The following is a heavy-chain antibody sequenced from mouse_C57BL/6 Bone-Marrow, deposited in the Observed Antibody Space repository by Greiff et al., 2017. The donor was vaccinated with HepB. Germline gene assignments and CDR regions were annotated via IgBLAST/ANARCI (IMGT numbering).Heavy chain of an antibody. J-gene: IGHJ3*01. V-gene: IGHV5-12*01. CDR3: ARQTGSSYWFAY. D-gene: IGHD1-1*01. CDR2: ISNGGGST. CDR1: GFTFSDYY. Sequence: EVMLVESGGGLVQPGGSLKLSCAASGFTFSDYYMYWVRQTPEKRLEWVAYISNGGGSTYYPDTVKGRFTISRDNAKNTLYLQMSRLKSEDTAMYYCARQTGSSYWFAYWGQGTLVTVSA.